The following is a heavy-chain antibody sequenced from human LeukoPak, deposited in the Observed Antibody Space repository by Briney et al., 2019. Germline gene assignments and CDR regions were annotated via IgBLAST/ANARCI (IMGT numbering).Heavy chain of an antibody. CDR2: IYYSGST. CDR1: GGSISSSSYY. V-gene: IGHV4-39*07. J-gene: IGHJ4*02. Sequence: SETLSLTCTVSGGSISSSSYYWGWIRQPPGKGLEWIGSIYYSGSTYYNPSLKSRVTISVDTSKNQFSLKLSSMTAADTAVYYCARDRQKSGRFGYWGQGTLVTVSS. CDR3: ARDRQKSGRFGY. D-gene: IGHD1-26*01.